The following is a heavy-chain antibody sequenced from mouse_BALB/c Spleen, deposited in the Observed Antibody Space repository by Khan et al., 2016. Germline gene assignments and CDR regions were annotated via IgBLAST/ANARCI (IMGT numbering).Heavy chain of an antibody. CDR2: IDTAYGNT. D-gene: IGHD2-4*01. CDR1: GFNIKDTY. Sequence: VQLQQPGAELVKPGASVKFSCTASGFNIKDTYMHWVKQRPEQGLEWIGRIDTAYGNTKYDQTFQGKATITADTSSNTAYLQLSSLTSEDTAVSYCARPPYDYDVGFAYWGQGTLVTVSA. CDR3: ARPPYDYDVGFAY. V-gene: IGHV14-3*02. J-gene: IGHJ3*01.